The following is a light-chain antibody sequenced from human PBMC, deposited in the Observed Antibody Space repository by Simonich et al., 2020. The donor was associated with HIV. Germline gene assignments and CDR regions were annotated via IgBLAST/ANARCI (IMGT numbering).Light chain of an antibody. Sequence: QSALTQPASVSGSPGQSITISCTGTSSDIGGYNYVSWYQQHPGKAPKLMIYDVSKRPSGVPDRFSGSKSGNTASLTISGLQAEDEADYYCCSYARSTTWLFGGGTKLTVL. CDR2: DVS. CDR3: CSYARSTTWL. V-gene: IGLV2-14*03. J-gene: IGLJ3*02. CDR1: SSDIGGYNY.